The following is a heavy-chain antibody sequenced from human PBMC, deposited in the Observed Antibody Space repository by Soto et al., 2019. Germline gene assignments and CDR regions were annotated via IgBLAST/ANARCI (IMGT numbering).Heavy chain of an antibody. CDR1: GFSFSTYA. V-gene: IGHV3-23*01. CDR2: IRGSGGYT. CDR3: AKYPEYSVYDGSYFDY. Sequence: EVQLLESGGGLVQPGGSLRLSCAASGFSFSTYAMSWVRRAAGKGLEWVSCIRGSGGYTYYADSVKGRFTISRDNSKKTLYLQMNSLTADDTAVYYCAKYPEYSVYDGSYFDYWGQGTLVTVSS. J-gene: IGHJ4*02. D-gene: IGHD5-12*01.